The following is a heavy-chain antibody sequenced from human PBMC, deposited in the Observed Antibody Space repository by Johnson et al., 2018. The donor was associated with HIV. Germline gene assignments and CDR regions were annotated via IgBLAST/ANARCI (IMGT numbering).Heavy chain of an antibody. D-gene: IGHD2-21*02. V-gene: IGHV3-66*01. Sequence: VQVVESGGGWVQPGGSLRLSCEASGFTVGSNSMSWVRQAPGKGLEWVSVIQSGENTLYADSVKGRFTVSRDDSKNTLYLQMNSLRAEDTAVYYCAGGVTVAFDIWGPGTVVSVSS. CDR3: AGGVTVAFDI. CDR1: GFTVGSNS. J-gene: IGHJ3*02. CDR2: IQSGENT.